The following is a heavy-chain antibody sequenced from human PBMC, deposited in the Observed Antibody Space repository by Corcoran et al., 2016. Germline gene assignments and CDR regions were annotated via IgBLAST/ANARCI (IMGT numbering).Heavy chain of an antibody. D-gene: IGHD1-7*01. Sequence: EVQLVESGGGLVQPGGSLRLSCAASGFTFSSYSMNWVRQAPGKGLEWVSYISSSSSTIYYADSVKGRFTISRDNAKNSLYLQMNSLRDEDTAVYYCARVKLELRFTWFDPWGQGTRVTVSS. J-gene: IGHJ5*02. CDR2: ISSSSSTI. CDR1: GFTFSSYS. CDR3: ARVKLELRFTWFDP. V-gene: IGHV3-48*02.